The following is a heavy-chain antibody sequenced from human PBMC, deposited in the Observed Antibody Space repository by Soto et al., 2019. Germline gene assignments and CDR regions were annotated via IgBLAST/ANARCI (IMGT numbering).Heavy chain of an antibody. CDR1: GFTFSSYG. D-gene: IGHD4-4*01. CDR2: IWYDGSNK. Sequence: GGSLRLSCAASGFTFSSYGMHWVRQAPGKGLEWVAVIWYDGSNKYYADSVKGRFTISRDNSKNTLYLQMNSLRAEDTAVYYCARDRNDYSNYWGPVWYYYYYMDAWGKGTTVTVSS. CDR3: ARDRNDYSNYWGPVWYYYYYMDA. V-gene: IGHV3-33*01. J-gene: IGHJ6*03.